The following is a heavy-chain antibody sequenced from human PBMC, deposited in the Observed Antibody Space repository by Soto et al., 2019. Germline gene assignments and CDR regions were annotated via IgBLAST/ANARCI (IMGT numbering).Heavy chain of an antibody. CDR3: ARGGDYDFWSGYSWFDP. D-gene: IGHD3-3*01. V-gene: IGHV3-21*01. J-gene: IGHJ5*02. Sequence: GSLRLSCVASGFTFNTYSMNWVRQAPGNGLEWVSSISSSGTSRYYADSVKGRFTISRDNAKNSLYLQMNSLTAEDTAVYYCARGGDYDFWSGYSWFDPWGQGTLVTVSS. CDR2: ISSSGTSR. CDR1: GFTFNTYS.